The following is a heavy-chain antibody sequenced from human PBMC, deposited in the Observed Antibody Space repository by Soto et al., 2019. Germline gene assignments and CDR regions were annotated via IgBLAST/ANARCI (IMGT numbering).Heavy chain of an antibody. J-gene: IGHJ4*02. CDR1: GFTFSSYS. Sequence: GGSLRLSCAASGFTFSSYSMNWVRQAPGKGLEWVSYISSSSSTIYYADSVKGRFTISRDNAKNSLYLQMNSLRAEDTAVYYCARDRHDYGDLLFDYWGQGTLVTVSS. CDR3: ARDRHDYGDLLFDY. D-gene: IGHD4-17*01. CDR2: ISSSSSTI. V-gene: IGHV3-48*01.